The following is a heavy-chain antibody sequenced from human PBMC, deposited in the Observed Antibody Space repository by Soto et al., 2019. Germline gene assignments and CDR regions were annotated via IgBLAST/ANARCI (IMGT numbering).Heavy chain of an antibody. V-gene: IGHV3-73*01. CDR2: IRGKADSYAT. CDR3: TSPYCSGTSCYRLYD. D-gene: IGHD2-2*02. J-gene: IGHJ4*02. CDR1: GFTFSGSA. Sequence: GGSLRLSCAASGFTFSGSAIHWVRQASGKGLEWVGRIRGKADSYATAYAASVKGRFAISRDDSKNTAYLQMNSLKTEDTAVYYCTSPYCSGTSCYRLYDWGQGTLVTVSS.